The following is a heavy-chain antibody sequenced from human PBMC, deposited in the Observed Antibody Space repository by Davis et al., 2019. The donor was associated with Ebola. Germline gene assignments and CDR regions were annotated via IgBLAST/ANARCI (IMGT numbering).Heavy chain of an antibody. Sequence: PSETLSLTCAVYGGSFSSYYWSWIRQPPGKGLEWIGEINHSGSTNYNPSLKSRVTISVDTSKNQFSLKLSSVTAADTAVYYCARDYSRVDSSGYWGWLDPWGQGTLVTVSS. J-gene: IGHJ5*02. CDR3: ARDYSRVDSSGYWGWLDP. CDR2: INHSGST. V-gene: IGHV4-34*01. D-gene: IGHD3-22*01. CDR1: GGSFSSYY.